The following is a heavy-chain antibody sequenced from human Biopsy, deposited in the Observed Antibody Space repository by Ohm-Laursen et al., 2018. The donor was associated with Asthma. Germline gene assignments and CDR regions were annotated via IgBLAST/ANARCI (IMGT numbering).Heavy chain of an antibody. V-gene: IGHV3-74*03. CDR1: GFTFSSYW. D-gene: IGHD6-19*01. J-gene: IGHJ4*02. CDR3: ARGDSSGWSHYYFDY. Sequence: SLRLSCAASGFTFSSYWMHWVRQVPGQGLVWVSHINSDGTAATYADSVKGRFTVSRDFYKNTLYLQMDSLRAEDTAVYYCARGDSSGWSHYYFDYWGQGTLVTVSS. CDR2: INSDGTAA.